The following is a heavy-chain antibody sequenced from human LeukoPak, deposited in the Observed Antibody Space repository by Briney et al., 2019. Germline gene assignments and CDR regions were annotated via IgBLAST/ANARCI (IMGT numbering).Heavy chain of an antibody. Sequence: GGSLRLSCAASGFTFSSYSMNWVRQAPGKGLEWVSSISSSSSYIYYADSVKGRFTISRDNAKNSLYLQMNSLRAEDTAVYYCARDYFSNSSLGSGMDVWGQGTTVTVSS. D-gene: IGHD6-6*01. CDR3: ARDYFSNSSLGSGMDV. CDR1: GFTFSSYS. V-gene: IGHV3-21*01. J-gene: IGHJ6*02. CDR2: ISSSSSYI.